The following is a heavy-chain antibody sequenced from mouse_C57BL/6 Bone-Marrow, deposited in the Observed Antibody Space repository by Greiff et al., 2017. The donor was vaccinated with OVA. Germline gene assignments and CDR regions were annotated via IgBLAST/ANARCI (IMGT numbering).Heavy chain of an antibody. CDR2: INPNYGTT. CDR1: GYSFTDYN. D-gene: IGHD2-3*01. V-gene: IGHV1-39*01. Sequence: EVKLMESGPELVKPGASVKISCKASGYSFTDYNMNWVKQTNGKSLEWIGVINPNYGTTSYNQKLKGKATLTVDQSSSTAYMQLNRLTSEDSAVYYCASVGWLLDYWWFDVWGKGTTVTVSA. CDR3: ASVGWLLDYWWFDV. J-gene: IGHJ1*03.